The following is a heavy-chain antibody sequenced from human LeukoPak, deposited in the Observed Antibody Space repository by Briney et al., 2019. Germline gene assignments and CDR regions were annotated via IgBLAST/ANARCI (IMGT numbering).Heavy chain of an antibody. CDR2: IHYTGTT. V-gene: IGHV4-59*08. Sequence: SETLSLTCIVSGGSINSHYWSWIRQPPGKGLEWIGDIHYTGTTKYNPSVKSRVTISIDTSKNQFSLELSSVTATDTAVYFCATNRVGTYDRPFDIWGQGPMVTVSS. CDR1: GGSINSHY. D-gene: IGHD1-26*01. CDR3: ATNRVGTYDRPFDI. J-gene: IGHJ3*02.